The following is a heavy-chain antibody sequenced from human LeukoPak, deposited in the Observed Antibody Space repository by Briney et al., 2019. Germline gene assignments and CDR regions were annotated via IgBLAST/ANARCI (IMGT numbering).Heavy chain of an antibody. D-gene: IGHD3-3*01. V-gene: IGHV3-30*18. J-gene: IGHJ4*02. CDR2: YDGSNK. Sequence: YDGSNKYYADSVKGRFTISRDNSKNTLYLQMNSLRAEDTAVYYCAKGVRFLEWLEYYFDYWGQGTLVTVSS. CDR3: AKGVRFLEWLEYYFDY.